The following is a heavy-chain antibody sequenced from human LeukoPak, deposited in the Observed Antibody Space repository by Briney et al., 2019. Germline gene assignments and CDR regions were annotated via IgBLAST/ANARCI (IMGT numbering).Heavy chain of an antibody. CDR3: ARAPRPVDTAMVFDY. J-gene: IGHJ4*02. D-gene: IGHD5-18*01. CDR1: GYTFTSYY. Sequence: EASVKVSCKASGYTFTSYYMHWVRQAPGQGLEWMGIINPSGGSTSYAQKFQGRVTMTRDTSTSTVYMELSSLRSEDTAVYYCARAPRPVDTAMVFDYWGQGTLVTVSS. V-gene: IGHV1-46*01. CDR2: INPSGGST.